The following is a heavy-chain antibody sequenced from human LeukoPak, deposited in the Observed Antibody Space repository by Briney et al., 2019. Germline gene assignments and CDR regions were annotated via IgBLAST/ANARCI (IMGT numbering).Heavy chain of an antibody. J-gene: IGHJ4*02. D-gene: IGHD5-24*01. CDR3: ARTPSETWDFDY. CDR2: IYTSGST. V-gene: IGHV4-4*09. CDR1: GGSISSYY. Sequence: PSETLSLTCTVSGGSISSYYWSWIRQPPGKGLEWIGYIYTSGSTNYNPSLKSRVTISVDTSKNQFSLKLSSVTAADTAVYYCARTPSETWDFDYWGQGTLVTVSS.